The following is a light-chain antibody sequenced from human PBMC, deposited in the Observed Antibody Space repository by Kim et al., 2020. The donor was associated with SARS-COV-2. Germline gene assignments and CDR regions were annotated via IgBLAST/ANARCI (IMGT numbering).Light chain of an antibody. CDR3: QSYDSSNPWV. CDR2: QDN. Sequence: KSVTISCTRSRRRLARNYVQLYQQRPGRSPPPVIYQDNQRPSGFPPRFSGSIDSSSNSASLPISGLKTEDEADYYCQSYDSSNPWVFGGGTQLTVL. V-gene: IGLV6-57*01. J-gene: IGLJ3*02. CDR1: RRRLARNY.